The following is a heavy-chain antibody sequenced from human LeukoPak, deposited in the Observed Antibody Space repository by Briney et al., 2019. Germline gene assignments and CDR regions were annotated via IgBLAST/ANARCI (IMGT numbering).Heavy chain of an antibody. CDR2: ISYDGSNK. V-gene: IGHV3-30-3*01. Sequence: GRSLRLSCAASGFTFSSYAMHWVRQAPGKGLEWVAVISYDGSNKYYADSVKGRFTISRDNSKNTLYLQMNSLRAEDTAVYYCAKDYYYDSSGPGLSYYFDYWGQGTLVTVSS. D-gene: IGHD3-22*01. CDR1: GFTFSSYA. CDR3: AKDYYYDSSGPGLSYYFDY. J-gene: IGHJ4*02.